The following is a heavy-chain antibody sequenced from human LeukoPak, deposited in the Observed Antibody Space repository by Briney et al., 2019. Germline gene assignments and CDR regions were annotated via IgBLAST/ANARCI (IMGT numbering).Heavy chain of an antibody. Sequence: SETLSLTCTVSGGSISSYYWSWIRQPPGKGLEWIGYIYNSGSTNYNSSLKSRLTISADTSKNQFSLKLSSVTAADTAVYYCARAGGATIFQSAFDIWGQGTMVTVSS. V-gene: IGHV4-59*01. CDR2: IYNSGST. CDR1: GGSISSYY. D-gene: IGHD5-24*01. CDR3: ARAGGATIFQSAFDI. J-gene: IGHJ3*02.